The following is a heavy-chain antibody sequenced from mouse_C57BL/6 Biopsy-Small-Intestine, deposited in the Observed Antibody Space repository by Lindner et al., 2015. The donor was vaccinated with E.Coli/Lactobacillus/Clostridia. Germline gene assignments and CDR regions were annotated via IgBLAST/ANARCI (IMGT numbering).Heavy chain of an antibody. CDR3: TRDSSGYFDY. D-gene: IGHD3-2*02. V-gene: IGHV1-80*01. J-gene: IGHJ2*01. CDR1: GYAFSSYW. CDR2: IYPGDGDT. Sequence: VQLQESGAELVKPGASVKISCKASGYAFSSYWMNWVKQRPGKGLEWIGQIYPGDGDTNYNGKFKGKATLTADKSSSTAYMQLSSLTSEDSAVYYCTRDSSGYFDYWGQGTTLTVSS.